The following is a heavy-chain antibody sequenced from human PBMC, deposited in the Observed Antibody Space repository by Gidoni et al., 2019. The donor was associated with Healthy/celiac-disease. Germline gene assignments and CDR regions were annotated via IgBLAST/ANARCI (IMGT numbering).Heavy chain of an antibody. D-gene: IGHD3-10*01. CDR1: GFTFSSYA. V-gene: IGHV3-23*01. CDR2: ISGSGGST. J-gene: IGHJ4*02. CDR3: ANMVRGVKEY. Sequence: EVQLLESGGGWVQPGGSLSLSCAASGFTFSSYAMSWVRQAPGKGLQWVSAISGSGGSTYYADSVKGRFTISRDNSKNTLYLQMNSLRAEDTAVYYCANMVRGVKEYWGQGTLVTVSS.